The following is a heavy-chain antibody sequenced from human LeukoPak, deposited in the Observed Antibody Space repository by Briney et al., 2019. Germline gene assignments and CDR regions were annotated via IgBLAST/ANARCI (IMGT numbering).Heavy chain of an antibody. CDR3: ERSCSDGRCPSARFDS. CDR2: IKSDGSRT. Sequence: PGGSLRLSCAASGFSFSDYWMHWVRQAPGKGLVWVSRIKSDGSRTDYADSVRGRFTISRDNAKNRLYLQMNSLRAEDTAVYYCERSCSDGRCPSARFDSGGRGALVPVS. V-gene: IGHV3-74*01. D-gene: IGHD2-15*01. CDR1: GFSFSDYW. J-gene: IGHJ4*02.